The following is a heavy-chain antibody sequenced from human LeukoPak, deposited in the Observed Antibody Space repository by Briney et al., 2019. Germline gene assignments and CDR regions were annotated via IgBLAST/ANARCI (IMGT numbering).Heavy chain of an antibody. CDR1: GYTFTNYG. CDR3: ARVSGYSSSSDI. V-gene: IGHV1-18*01. CDR2: ISAYIGNT. D-gene: IGHD6-13*01. J-gene: IGHJ3*02. Sequence: ASVKVSCKASGYTFTNYGISWVRQAPGQGLEWMGWISAYIGNTNYAQKLQGRVTMTTDTSTSTAYMELRSLRSDYTAVYYCARVSGYSSSSDIWGQGTMVTVSS.